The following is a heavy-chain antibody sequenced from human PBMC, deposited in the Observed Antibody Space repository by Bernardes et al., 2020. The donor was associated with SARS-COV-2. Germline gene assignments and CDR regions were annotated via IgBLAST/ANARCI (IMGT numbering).Heavy chain of an antibody. CDR2: ISHTWTT. CDR1: GGSLSSVSYF. CDR3: ASDRRGTYLDY. Sequence: SETLSLTCTVSGGSLSSVSYFWTWIRQSPGMGLEWFAYISHTWTTNYNPSLGSRVTISMDRSKNQISLRLRSVTAADTAIYYCASDRRGTYLDYWGPGSRVSVS. J-gene: IGHJ4*02. V-gene: IGHV4-61*01.